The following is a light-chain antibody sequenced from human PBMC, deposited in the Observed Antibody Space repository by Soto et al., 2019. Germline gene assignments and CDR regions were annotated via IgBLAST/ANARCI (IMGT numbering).Light chain of an antibody. Sequence: DIQMTQSPSSLSASVGDRVTITCRASQSISSYLNWYQQKPGKAPKLLIYAASSLQSGVPSRFSGSGSGTDFTLTISILQPEDFETYYCQQSYSTPLSTFGPGTKVDIK. J-gene: IGKJ3*01. V-gene: IGKV1-39*01. CDR1: QSISSY. CDR3: QQSYSTPLST. CDR2: AAS.